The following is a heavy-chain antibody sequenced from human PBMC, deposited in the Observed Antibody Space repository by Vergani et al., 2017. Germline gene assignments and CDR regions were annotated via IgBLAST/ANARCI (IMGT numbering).Heavy chain of an antibody. CDR1: GFTFSSYA. CDR2: ISYDGSNK. V-gene: IGHV3-30-3*01. CDR3: ARAPRDYYDFWSGYYYGEDYMDV. Sequence: QVQLVESGGGVVQPGRSLRLSCAASGFTFSSYAMHWVRQAPGKGLEWVAVISYDGSNKYYADSVTGRFTISRDNSKNTLYLQKNSLRAEGTAVYYCARAPRDYYDFWSGYYYGEDYMDVWGKGTTVTVSS. D-gene: IGHD3-3*01. J-gene: IGHJ6*03.